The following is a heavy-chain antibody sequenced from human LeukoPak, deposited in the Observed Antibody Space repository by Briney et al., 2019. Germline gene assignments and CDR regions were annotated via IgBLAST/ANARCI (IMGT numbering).Heavy chain of an antibody. CDR1: GGSFSGYY. CDR2: IYTSGST. D-gene: IGHD3-22*01. V-gene: IGHV4-4*07. Sequence: SETLSLTCAVYGGSFSGYYWSWIRQPAGKGLEWIGRIYTSGSTNYNPSLKSRVTMSVDTSKNQFSLKLSSVTAADTAVYYCARDFSSQDYYDSSGYYHPFDYWGQGTLVTVSS. J-gene: IGHJ4*02. CDR3: ARDFSSQDYYDSSGYYHPFDY.